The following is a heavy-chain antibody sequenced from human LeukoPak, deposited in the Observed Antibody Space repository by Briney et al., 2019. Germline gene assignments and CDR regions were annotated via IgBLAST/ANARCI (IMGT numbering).Heavy chain of an antibody. J-gene: IGHJ3*02. V-gene: IGHV4-30-4*08. CDR2: ISYSGST. Sequence: SQTLSLTCTVSGGSISSGNYYWSWIRQPPGKGLEWIGYISYSGSTYYNPSLKSRVTISVDTSKNQFSLKLSSATAADTAVYYCARGRGTSRTNCFTFFGYDAFDIWGKGTMVTVFS. D-gene: IGHD7-27*01. CDR1: GGSISSGNYY. CDR3: ARGRGTSRTNCFTFFGYDAFDI.